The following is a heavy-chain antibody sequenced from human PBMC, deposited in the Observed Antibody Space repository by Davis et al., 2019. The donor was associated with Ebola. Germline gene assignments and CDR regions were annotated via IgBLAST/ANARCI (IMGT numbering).Heavy chain of an antibody. Sequence: PGGSLRLSCKGSGYSFTSYWIGWVRQMPGKGLEWMGIIYPGDSDTRYSPSFQGQVTISADKSISTAYLQWSSLKASDTAMYYCARVTYSSGGGWFDPWGQGTLVTVSS. J-gene: IGHJ5*02. CDR2: IYPGDSDT. V-gene: IGHV5-51*01. D-gene: IGHD6-19*01. CDR1: GYSFTSYW. CDR3: ARVTYSSGGGWFDP.